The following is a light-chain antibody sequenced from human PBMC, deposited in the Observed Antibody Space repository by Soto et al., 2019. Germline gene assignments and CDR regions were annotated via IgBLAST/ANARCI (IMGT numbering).Light chain of an antibody. V-gene: IGKV3-20*01. Sequence: EIVLMQSPGTLSLSPGERATLSCRASRSVSANNLAWYQQRPGQAPRLLIYGASRRATGIPDRFSGSGSGTDFTLTISRLGPEDVAVYYCQQYDNSVWTFGQGTKVDIK. J-gene: IGKJ1*01. CDR1: RSVSANN. CDR2: GAS. CDR3: QQYDNSVWT.